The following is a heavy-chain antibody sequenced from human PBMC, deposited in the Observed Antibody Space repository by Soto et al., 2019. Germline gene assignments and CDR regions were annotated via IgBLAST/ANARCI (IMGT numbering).Heavy chain of an antibody. CDR1: GGTFRNHI. Sequence: QVQLVQSGAEVKKPGSSVKVSCKTSGGTFRNHIITWVRQAPGQGLEWMGRVIPLLDITNYAQKFQGRVTITADKSTSTTYLEMNSLRSEDTAVYYCARDSPLWSTFSGYDAIDYWGQGTLVTVSS. CDR2: VIPLLDIT. D-gene: IGHD5-12*01. J-gene: IGHJ4*02. CDR3: ARDSPLWSTFSGYDAIDY. V-gene: IGHV1-69*08.